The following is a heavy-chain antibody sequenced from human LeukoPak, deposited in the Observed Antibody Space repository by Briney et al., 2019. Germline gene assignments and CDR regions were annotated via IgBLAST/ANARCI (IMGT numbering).Heavy chain of an antibody. CDR1: GYTFTSYG. Sequence: ASVKVSCKASGYTFTSYGISWVRQAPGQGLEWMGWISAYNGNTNYAQKLQGRVTMTTDTSTSTAYMELRSLRSDDTAVYYCAREGELLWEGSYYYYMDVWGKGTTVTVSS. CDR2: ISAYNGNT. J-gene: IGHJ6*03. CDR3: AREGELLWEGSYYYYMDV. D-gene: IGHD1-26*01. V-gene: IGHV1-18*01.